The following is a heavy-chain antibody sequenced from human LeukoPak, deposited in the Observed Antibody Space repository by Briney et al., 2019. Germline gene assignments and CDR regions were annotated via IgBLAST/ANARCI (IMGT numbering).Heavy chain of an antibody. V-gene: IGHV4-39*07. CDR2: IYYSGST. J-gene: IGHJ5*02. Sequence: SETLSLTCTVSGGSISSSSYYWGWIRQPPGKGLEWIGSIYYSGSTNYNPSLKSRVTISVDTSKNQFSLKLSSVTAADTAVYYCARAVVVVAASWFDPWGQGTLVTVSS. D-gene: IGHD2-15*01. CDR3: ARAVVVVAASWFDP. CDR1: GGSISSSSYY.